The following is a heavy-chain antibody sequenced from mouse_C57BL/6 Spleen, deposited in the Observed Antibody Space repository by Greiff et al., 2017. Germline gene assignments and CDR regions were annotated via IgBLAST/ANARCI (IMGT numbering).Heavy chain of an antibody. V-gene: IGHV1-55*01. CDR3: ATYYSKNYAMDY. D-gene: IGHD2-5*01. Sequence: QVQLQQSGAELVKPGASVKMSCKASGYTFTSYWITWVKQRPGQGLEWIGDIYPGSGRTNYNEKFKSKATLTVDTSSSTAYMQLSSLTSEDSAVYYCATYYSKNYAMDYWGQGTSVTVSS. CDR1: GYTFTSYW. J-gene: IGHJ4*01. CDR2: IYPGSGRT.